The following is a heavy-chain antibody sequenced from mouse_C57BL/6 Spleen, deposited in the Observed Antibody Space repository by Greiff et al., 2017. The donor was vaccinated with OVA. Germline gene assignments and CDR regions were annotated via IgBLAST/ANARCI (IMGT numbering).Heavy chain of an antibody. CDR3: ARASYSNYAWFAY. J-gene: IGHJ3*01. CDR1: GYTFTSYW. V-gene: IGHV1-50*01. D-gene: IGHD2-5*01. CDR2: IDPSDSYT. Sequence: QVQLQQPGAELVKPGASVKLSCKASGYTFTSYWMQWVKQRPGQGLEWIGEIDPSDSYTNYNQKFKGKATLTVDTSSSTAYMQLSSLTSEDSAVYYCARASYSNYAWFAYWGQGTLVTVSA.